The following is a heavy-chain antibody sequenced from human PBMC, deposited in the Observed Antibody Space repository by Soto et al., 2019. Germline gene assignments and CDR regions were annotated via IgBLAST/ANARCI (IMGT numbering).Heavy chain of an antibody. Sequence: VASVKVSCKASGYTFTSYYMHWVRQAPGQGLEWMGIINPSGGSTSYAQKFQGRVTMTRDTSTSTVYMELSSLRSEDTAVYYCASSLLGYCSSTSCYELTGYYGMDVWGQGTTVTVSS. CDR3: ASSLLGYCSSTSCYELTGYYGMDV. D-gene: IGHD2-2*01. CDR1: GYTFTSYY. V-gene: IGHV1-46*01. J-gene: IGHJ6*02. CDR2: INPSGGST.